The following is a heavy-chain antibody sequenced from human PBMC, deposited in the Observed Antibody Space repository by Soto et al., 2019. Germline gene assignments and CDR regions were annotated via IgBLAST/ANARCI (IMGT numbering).Heavy chain of an antibody. D-gene: IGHD6-13*01. J-gene: IGHJ4*02. V-gene: IGHV4-34*01. CDR3: ARGRKDYSSSWYVG. CDR1: GGSFSDYS. CDR2: ISHSGGS. Sequence: PSETLSLTCAVYGGSFSDYSWSWIRQPPGKGLAWIGEISHSGGSNYNPSLKSRVTISVDTSKNQFSLKLSSVTAADTAAYYCARGRKDYSSSWYVGWGQGTLVTVSS.